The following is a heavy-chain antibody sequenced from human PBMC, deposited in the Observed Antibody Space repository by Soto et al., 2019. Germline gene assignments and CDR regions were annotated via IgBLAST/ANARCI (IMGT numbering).Heavy chain of an antibody. CDR1: GYTFTSYY. Sequence: ASVKVSCKASGYTFTSYYIHWVRQAPGQGLEWMGIINPSGGSTSYAQKFQGRVTMTRDTSTSTVYMELSSLRSEDTAVYYCARDPDTAMVPPYDAFDIWGQGTMVTVSS. D-gene: IGHD5-18*01. CDR2: INPSGGST. CDR3: ARDPDTAMVPPYDAFDI. V-gene: IGHV1-46*01. J-gene: IGHJ3*02.